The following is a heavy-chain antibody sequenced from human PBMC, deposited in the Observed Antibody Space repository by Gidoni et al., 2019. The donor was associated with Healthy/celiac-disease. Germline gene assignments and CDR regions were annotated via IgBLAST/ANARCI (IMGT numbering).Heavy chain of an antibody. D-gene: IGHD6-13*01. CDR2: ISSSSSYI. CDR1: GFTFSSYS. J-gene: IGHJ6*02. Sequence: EVQLVESGGGLVKPGGSLRLSCAASGFTFSSYSMNWVRQAPGKGLEWVSSISSSSSYIYYADSVKGRFTISRDNAKNSLYLQMNSLRAEDTAVYYCARDWDSSSWYYYYYGMDVWGQGTTVTVSS. V-gene: IGHV3-21*01. CDR3: ARDWDSSSWYYYYYGMDV.